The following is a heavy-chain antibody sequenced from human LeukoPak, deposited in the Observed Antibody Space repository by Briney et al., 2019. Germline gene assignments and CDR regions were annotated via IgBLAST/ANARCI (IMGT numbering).Heavy chain of an antibody. CDR2: IYYSGST. CDR3: ARWWDIVVVPATYYYGMDV. D-gene: IGHD2-2*01. J-gene: IGHJ6*02. Sequence: SETLSLTCTVSGGSISSSSYYWGWIRQPPGKGLEWIGSIYYSGSTYYNPSLKSRVTISVDTSKNQFSLKQSSVTAADTAVYYCARWWDIVVVPATYYYGMDVWGQGTTVTVSS. CDR1: GGSISSSSYY. V-gene: IGHV4-39*07.